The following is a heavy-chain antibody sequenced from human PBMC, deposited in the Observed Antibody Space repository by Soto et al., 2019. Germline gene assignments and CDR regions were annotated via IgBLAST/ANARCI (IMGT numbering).Heavy chain of an antibody. Sequence: ASVKVSCKASGYTFTSYGISWVRQAPGQGLEWMGWISAYNGNTNYAQKLQGRVTMTTDTSTSTAYMELRSLRSDDTAVYYCARDSLLLWFGELSYWGQGTLVTVSS. CDR3: ARDSLLLWFGELSY. V-gene: IGHV1-18*01. CDR2: ISAYNGNT. D-gene: IGHD3-10*01. J-gene: IGHJ4*02. CDR1: GYTFTSYG.